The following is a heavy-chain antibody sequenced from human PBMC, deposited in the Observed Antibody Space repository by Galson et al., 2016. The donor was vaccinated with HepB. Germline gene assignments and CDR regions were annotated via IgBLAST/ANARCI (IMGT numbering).Heavy chain of an antibody. Sequence: SETLSLTCSVSGGSTYTSYWSWVRQPPGKGLEWVGYSYNSGNTVYNPSLDSRVTVSVDTSKNQFSLGLTSVTAADTAVYYCAKVGRYSFDVWGPGTMVTVSS. V-gene: IGHV4-59*01. CDR1: GGSTYTSY. CDR2: SYNSGNT. J-gene: IGHJ3*01. D-gene: IGHD5-12*01. CDR3: AKVGRYSFDV.